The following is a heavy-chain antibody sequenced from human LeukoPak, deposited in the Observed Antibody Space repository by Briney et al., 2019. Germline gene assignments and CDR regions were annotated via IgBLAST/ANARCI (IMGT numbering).Heavy chain of an antibody. J-gene: IGHJ4*02. CDR1: GYTFTGYY. Sequence: GASVKVSCKASGYTFTGYYMHWVRQAPGQGLEWMGWMNPNSGNTGYAQKFQGRVTMTRNTSISTAYMELSSLRSEDTAVYYCARGWPPTVSADWGQGTLVTVSS. V-gene: IGHV1-8*02. CDR2: MNPNSGNT. CDR3: ARGWPPTVSAD. D-gene: IGHD4-11*01.